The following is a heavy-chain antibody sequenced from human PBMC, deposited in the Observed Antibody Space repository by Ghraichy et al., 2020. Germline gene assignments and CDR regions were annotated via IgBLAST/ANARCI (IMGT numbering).Heavy chain of an antibody. Sequence: SETLSLTCTVSGGSVSSGSYYWSWIRQPPGKGLEWIGYIYYSGSTNYNPSLKSRVTISVDTSKIQFSLKLSSVTAADTAVYYCASPLGYCSSTSCYVDAFDIWGQGTMVTVSS. J-gene: IGHJ3*02. D-gene: IGHD2-2*01. V-gene: IGHV4-61*01. CDR2: IYYSGST. CDR1: GGSVSSGSYY. CDR3: ASPLGYCSSTSCYVDAFDI.